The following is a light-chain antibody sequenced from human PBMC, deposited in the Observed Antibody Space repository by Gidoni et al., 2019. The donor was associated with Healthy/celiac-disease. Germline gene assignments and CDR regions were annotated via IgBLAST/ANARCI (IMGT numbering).Light chain of an antibody. J-gene: IGKJ1*01. CDR2: GAS. V-gene: IGKV3-20*01. CDR1: QSVSSSY. Sequence: EIVLTQSPGTLSLSPGERATLSCRASQSVSSSYLAWYQQNPGQAPRLLIYGASSRATGIPDRFSGSGSGTDFTLTISRLEPEDFAVYYCQQYGSSPSWTFGRDQGGNQT. CDR3: QQYGSSPSWT.